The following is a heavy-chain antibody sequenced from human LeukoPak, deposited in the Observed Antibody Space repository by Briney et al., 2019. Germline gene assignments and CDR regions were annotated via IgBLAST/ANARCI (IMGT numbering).Heavy chain of an antibody. CDR1: GVTFSSNA. D-gene: IGHD4-17*01. CDR2: ISYAETNK. CDR3: ARTAGEGIDY. J-gene: IGHJ4*02. Sequence: PGRSLRLSCAASGVTFSSNAMHRVRQAPGKGLEWVAVISYAETNKYYVDSVKGRFTISRDNSKNTLYLQMNTLRAEDTAVYYCARTAGEGIDYWGQGPLVTVSS. V-gene: IGHV3-30-3*01.